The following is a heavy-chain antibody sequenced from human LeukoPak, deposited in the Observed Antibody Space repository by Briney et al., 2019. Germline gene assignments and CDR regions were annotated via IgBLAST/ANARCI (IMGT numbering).Heavy chain of an antibody. J-gene: IGHJ6*03. CDR1: GYTLTELS. V-gene: IGHV1-24*01. D-gene: IGHD2-2*01. CDR3: ARGVEYGQYYYYMDV. CDR2: FDPEDGET. Sequence: GASVKASCKVSGYTLTELSMHWVRQAPGKGLEWMGGFDPEDGETIYAQKFQGRVTMTEDTSTDTAYMELSSLRSEDTAVYYCARGVEYGQYYYYMDVWGKGTTVTVSS.